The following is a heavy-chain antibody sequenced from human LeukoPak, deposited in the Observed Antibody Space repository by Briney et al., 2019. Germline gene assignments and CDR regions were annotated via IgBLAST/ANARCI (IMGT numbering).Heavy chain of an antibody. Sequence: ASVKVSCKPSGYTFNTYGITWVRQAPGQGLEWMGWISPHNGNTNYAQKFQGRVTLTTDTSTSTAYMELRGLRSDDTAVYYCARGPHERSGYPDDWGQGTLVIVSS. D-gene: IGHD3-22*01. CDR2: ISPHNGNT. J-gene: IGHJ4*02. CDR1: GYTFNTYG. V-gene: IGHV1-18*01. CDR3: ARGPHERSGYPDD.